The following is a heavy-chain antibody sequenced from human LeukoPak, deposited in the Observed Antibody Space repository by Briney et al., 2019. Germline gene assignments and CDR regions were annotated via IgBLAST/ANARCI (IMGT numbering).Heavy chain of an antibody. J-gene: IGHJ4*02. Sequence: GASVKVSCKASGYTFTSYGISWVRQAPGQGLEWMGWISAYNGNTNYAQKLQGRVTMTTDTSTSTAYMELRSLRSDDTAVYYCAILHDSSGYYLYYFDYWGQGTLVTVSS. CDR3: AILHDSSGYYLYYFDY. CDR1: GYTFTSYG. CDR2: ISAYNGNT. D-gene: IGHD3-22*01. V-gene: IGHV1-18*01.